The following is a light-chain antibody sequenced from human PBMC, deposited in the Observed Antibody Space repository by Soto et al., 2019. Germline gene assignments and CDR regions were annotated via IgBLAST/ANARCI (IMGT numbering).Light chain of an antibody. J-gene: IGKJ1*01. Sequence: DIQMTQSPSTLSASVGDRVTITCRASQSISSWLAWYQQKPGKAPKLLIYDASSLESGVPSRFSGSGSGKEFTRTISSLQPDDFATYYCQQYNSYSWTVGQGTKVEIK. CDR2: DAS. CDR1: QSISSW. V-gene: IGKV1-5*01. CDR3: QQYNSYSWT.